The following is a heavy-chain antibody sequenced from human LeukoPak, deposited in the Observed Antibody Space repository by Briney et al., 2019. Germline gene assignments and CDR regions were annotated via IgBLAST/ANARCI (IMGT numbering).Heavy chain of an antibody. D-gene: IGHD6-6*01. Sequence: GASVKVSCKASGYTFTSYAMHWVRQAPGQRLEWMGWINAGNGNTKYSQKFQGRVTITRDTSASTAYMELSSLRSEDTAVYYCARPIAARPIPSNFDYWGQGTLVTVSS. CDR1: GYTFTSYA. CDR2: INAGNGNT. V-gene: IGHV1-3*01. CDR3: ARPIAARPIPSNFDY. J-gene: IGHJ4*02.